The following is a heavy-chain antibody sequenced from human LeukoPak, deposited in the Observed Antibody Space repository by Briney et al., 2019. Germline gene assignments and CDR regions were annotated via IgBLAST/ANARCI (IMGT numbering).Heavy chain of an antibody. CDR3: SYCTNGVCLY. Sequence: GESLKISCKGSGYSFTSYSIGWVRQLPGKGLEWMGIIYPGDSDTRYSPSFQGQVTISADKSISTAYLQWSSLKASDAAMYYCSYCTNGVCLYWGQGTLVTVSS. V-gene: IGHV5-51*01. CDR2: IYPGDSDT. D-gene: IGHD2-8*01. CDR1: GYSFTSYS. J-gene: IGHJ4*02.